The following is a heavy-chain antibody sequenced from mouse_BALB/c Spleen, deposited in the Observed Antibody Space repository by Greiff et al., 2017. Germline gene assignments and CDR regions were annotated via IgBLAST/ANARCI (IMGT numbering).Heavy chain of an antibody. CDR3: AREGFYYYGSPMDY. CDR1: GYTFTSYW. CDR2: IYPGDGDT. D-gene: IGHD1-1*01. Sequence: QVQLQQSGAELARPGASVKLSCKASGYTFTSYWMQWVKQRPGQGLEWIGAIYPGDGDTRYTQKFKGKATLTADKSSSTAYMQLSSLASEDSAVYYCAREGFYYYGSPMDYWGQGTSVTVSS. J-gene: IGHJ4*01. V-gene: IGHV1-87*01.